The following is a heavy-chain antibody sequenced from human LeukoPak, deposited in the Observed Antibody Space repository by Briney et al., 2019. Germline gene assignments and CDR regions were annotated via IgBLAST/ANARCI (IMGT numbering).Heavy chain of an antibody. J-gene: IGHJ4*02. CDR2: ISSSSSYI. V-gene: IGHV3-21*01. D-gene: IGHD6-19*01. CDR1: GFTFSSYS. Sequence: GGSLRLSCAASGFTFSSYSMNWVRQAPGKGLEWVSSISSSSSYIYYADSVKGRFTISRDNAKNSLYLQMNSLRAEDTAVYYCARDKEVAGIFDYWGQGTLVTVS. CDR3: ARDKEVAGIFDY.